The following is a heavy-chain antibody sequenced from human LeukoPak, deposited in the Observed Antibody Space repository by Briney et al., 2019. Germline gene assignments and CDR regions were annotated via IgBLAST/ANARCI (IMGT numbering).Heavy chain of an antibody. V-gene: IGHV5-51*01. CDR1: GYSFTNYW. J-gene: IGHJ6*02. CDR2: IYPGDSDT. D-gene: IGHD3-22*01. Sequence: GESLKISCKGSGYSFTNYWIGWVRQMPGKGLEWMGTIYPGDSDTRYSPSFQGQVTFSADKSISTAYLQWNSLKASDTAMYYCARLESSGGYYYYGMDVWGQGTTVTVSS. CDR3: ARLESSGGYYYYGMDV.